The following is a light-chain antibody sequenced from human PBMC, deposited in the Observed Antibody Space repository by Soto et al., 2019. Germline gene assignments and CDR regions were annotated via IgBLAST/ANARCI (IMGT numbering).Light chain of an antibody. CDR3: QQGKTFPLT. Sequence: DIQKTKSPSSVPASVGDRVTITCRASQDINSWLGWYQQKPGLAPKLLIYTASSLQGGVPSRFSGSGSGTDFTLTISSLQPEDLATYYCQQGKTFPLTFGGGTKVDNK. CDR1: QDINSW. CDR2: TAS. J-gene: IGKJ4*01. V-gene: IGKV1-12*01.